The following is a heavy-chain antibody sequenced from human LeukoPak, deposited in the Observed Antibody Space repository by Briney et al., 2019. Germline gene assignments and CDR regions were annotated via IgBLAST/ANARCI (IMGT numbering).Heavy chain of an antibody. J-gene: IGHJ4*02. CDR2: MKPNSGDR. V-gene: IGHV1-8*03. CDR1: GYTFTNYH. Sequence: ASVKVSCKTSGYTFTNYHMNWVRQATGQGLEWMGWMKPNSGDRGYAQKFQGRLSITRDTSISTVYMELSSLRSEDTAVYFCARTTSFTASGYDYWGQGTLVTVSS. CDR3: ARTTSFTASGYDY. D-gene: IGHD6-25*01.